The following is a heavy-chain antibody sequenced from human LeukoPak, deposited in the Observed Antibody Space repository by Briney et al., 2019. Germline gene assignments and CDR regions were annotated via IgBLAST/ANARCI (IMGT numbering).Heavy chain of an antibody. CDR3: AKHMRATNTYSFFGLDV. CDR2: INWNGGGT. Sequence: GGSLRLSCVATGFTFKDYGMHWVRHPPGKGLEWVSSINWNGGGTAYADSVKGRFTISRDNAKNSLYLQLSSLRPEDTALYYCAKHMRATNTYSFFGLDVWGQGTTVTVSS. V-gene: IGHV3-9*01. D-gene: IGHD1-26*01. J-gene: IGHJ6*02. CDR1: GFTFKDYG.